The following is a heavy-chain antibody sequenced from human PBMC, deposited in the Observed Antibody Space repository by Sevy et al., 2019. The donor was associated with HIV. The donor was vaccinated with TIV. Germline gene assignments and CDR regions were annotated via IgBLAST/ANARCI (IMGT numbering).Heavy chain of an antibody. D-gene: IGHD2-15*01. V-gene: IGHV3-23*01. Sequence: GSSLRLSCAASGFTFSKYSMSWVRQPPGKGLEWVSTLSFGCGEINYADSVKGRFTISRDNSKSSVYLQMNNLRPEDTAVYYCAREGWTKCHDYWGQGTLVTVSS. CDR3: AREGWTKCHDY. CDR1: GFTFSKYS. CDR2: LSFGCGEI. J-gene: IGHJ4*02.